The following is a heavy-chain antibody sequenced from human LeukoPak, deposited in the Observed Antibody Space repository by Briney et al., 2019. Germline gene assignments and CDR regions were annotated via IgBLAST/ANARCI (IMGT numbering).Heavy chain of an antibody. V-gene: IGHV4-59*08. CDR3: ASTPDYYYDSSGYLDY. CDR1: GGSISSYY. J-gene: IGHJ4*02. Sequence: SETLSLTCTVSGGSISSYYWSWIRQPPGKGLEWIGYIYYSGSTNYNPSLKSRVTISVDTSKNQFSLKLSSVTAADTAVYYCASTPDYYYDSSGYLDYWGQGTLVTVSS. D-gene: IGHD3-22*01. CDR2: IYYSGST.